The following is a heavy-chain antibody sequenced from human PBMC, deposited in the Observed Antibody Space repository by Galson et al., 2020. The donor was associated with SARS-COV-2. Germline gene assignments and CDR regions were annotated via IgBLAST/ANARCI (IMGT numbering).Heavy chain of an antibody. CDR1: GGSISSHF. CDR2: ISYSGNT. Sequence: SSETLSLTCAVSGGSISSHFWSWIRQPPGKGLEWIGYISYSGNTNYNPSLKSRVTISVDTSMNQFSLKLSSVTAADTAVYYCAGEYYGSGSYSIWFDPWGQGTLVTVSS. V-gene: IGHV4-59*11. CDR3: AGEYYGSGSYSIWFDP. D-gene: IGHD3-10*01. J-gene: IGHJ5*02.